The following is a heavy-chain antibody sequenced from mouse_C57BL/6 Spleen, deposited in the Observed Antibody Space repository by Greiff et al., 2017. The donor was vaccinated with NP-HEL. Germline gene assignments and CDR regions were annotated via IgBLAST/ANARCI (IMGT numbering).Heavy chain of an antibody. CDR2: IWRGGST. D-gene: IGHD1-1*01. Sequence: VQLQESGPGLVQPSQSLSITCTVSGFSLTSYGVHWVRQSPGKGLEWLGVIWRGGSTDYNAAFMSRLSITKDNSKSQVFFKMNSLQADDTAIYYCAKPHYGSSYSYAMDDWGQGTSVTVCS. CDR1: GFSLTSYG. J-gene: IGHJ4*01. V-gene: IGHV2-5*01. CDR3: AKPHYGSSYSYAMDD.